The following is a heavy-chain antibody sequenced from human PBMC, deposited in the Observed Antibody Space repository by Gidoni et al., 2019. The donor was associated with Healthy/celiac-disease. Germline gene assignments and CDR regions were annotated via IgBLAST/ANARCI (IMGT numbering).Heavy chain of an antibody. CDR1: GFTFSSYW. CDR3: ARGMVGARRFDP. D-gene: IGHD1-26*01. V-gene: IGHV3-7*01. CDR2: IKQDESEK. J-gene: IGHJ5*02. Sequence: EVQLVESGGGLVQPGGSLSLSCAASGFTFSSYWMSLVRQAPGKGLEWVANIKQDESEKCYVDIVKGRFTSSRDNAKNSLYLQMNSLRAEDTAVYYCARGMVGARRFDPWGQGTLVTVSS.